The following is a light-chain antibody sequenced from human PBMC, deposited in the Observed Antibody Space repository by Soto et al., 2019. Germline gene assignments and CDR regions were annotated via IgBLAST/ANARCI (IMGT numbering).Light chain of an antibody. CDR2: AAS. J-gene: IGKJ5*01. V-gene: IGKV1-39*01. CDR3: QQLHSYPFT. Sequence: DIQMTQSPSSLSASVGDRVTITCRASQSISSYLNWYQQKPGRAPKLLIYAASSLQSGVPSRFSGSGSGTDFTLTINSLQPEDFATYYCQQLHSYPFTFGQGTRLEI. CDR1: QSISSY.